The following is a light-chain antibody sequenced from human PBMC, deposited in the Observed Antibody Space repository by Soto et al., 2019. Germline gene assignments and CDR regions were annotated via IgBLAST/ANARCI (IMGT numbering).Light chain of an antibody. CDR3: HQSGNSPYT. J-gene: IGKJ2*01. CDR1: QSVYTSY. V-gene: IGKV3-20*01. Sequence: EIVLTQSPGTLSLSPGERATLSCRASQSVYTSYLAWFQQKPGQAPRLLIYGASNRATGIPDRFSGSGSGTDFTLTITRLEPEDFAVYFCHQSGNSPYTFGQGTKLEI. CDR2: GAS.